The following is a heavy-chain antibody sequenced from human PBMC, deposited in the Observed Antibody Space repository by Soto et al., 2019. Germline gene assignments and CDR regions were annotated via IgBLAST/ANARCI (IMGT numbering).Heavy chain of an antibody. D-gene: IGHD3-16*01. V-gene: IGHV1-18*04. J-gene: IGHJ4*02. CDR3: ARKLEIMRGPRGGGYYFEY. CDR2: ISPYNGQT. CDR1: GYTFSSYG. Sequence: QVQLVQSGAEVKKPGASVKVSCKASGYTFSSYGISWVRQAPGQGLEWMGWISPYNGQTEYAQKVQGRVSMTTDTTTTTAYMGLRSLRSDDTAVYYCARKLEIMRGPRGGGYYFEYWGQGTPVTVSS.